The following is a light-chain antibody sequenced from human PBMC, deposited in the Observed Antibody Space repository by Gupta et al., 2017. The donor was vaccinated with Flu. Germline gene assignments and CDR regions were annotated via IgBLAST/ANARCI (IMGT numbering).Light chain of an antibody. J-gene: IGLJ2*01. Sequence: TSCAPTSGSIAGKFVQWYQQRPVSSPTTVIHEDTQRPPGVPDRFSGSIDRSSTSASLTIARLQTEDEADYYCQSYDAIAFVIFGGGTRLTVL. V-gene: IGLV6-57*01. CDR1: SGSIAGKF. CDR2: EDT. CDR3: QSYDAIAFVI.